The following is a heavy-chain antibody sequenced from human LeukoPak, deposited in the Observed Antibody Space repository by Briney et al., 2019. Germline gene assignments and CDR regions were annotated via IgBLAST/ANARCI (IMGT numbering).Heavy chain of an antibody. CDR3: ARRGYSSGWNRFDY. CDR2: ISYDGSNK. Sequence: GSLRLSCAASGFTFSSYAMHWVRQAPGKGLEWVAVISYDGSNKYYADSVKGRFTISRDNAKNSLYLQMNSLRAEDTAVYYCARRGYSSGWNRFDYWGQGTLVTVSS. V-gene: IGHV3-30*04. D-gene: IGHD6-25*01. CDR1: GFTFSSYA. J-gene: IGHJ4*02.